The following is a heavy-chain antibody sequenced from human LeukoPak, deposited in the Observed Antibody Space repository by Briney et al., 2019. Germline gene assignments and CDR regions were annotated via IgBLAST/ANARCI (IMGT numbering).Heavy chain of an antibody. CDR1: GGSFSAYY. CDR2: INHTGST. J-gene: IGHJ4*02. CDR3: AGIEMATTKFAY. D-gene: IGHD5-24*01. Sequence: SETLSLTCAVYGGSFSAYYWSWIRQPPGKGLEWIGEINHTGSTNYNPSLKSRVTISVDSSQIQFSLKVSSVTAADTAVYYCAGIEMATTKFAYWGQGTLVAVSS. V-gene: IGHV4-34*01.